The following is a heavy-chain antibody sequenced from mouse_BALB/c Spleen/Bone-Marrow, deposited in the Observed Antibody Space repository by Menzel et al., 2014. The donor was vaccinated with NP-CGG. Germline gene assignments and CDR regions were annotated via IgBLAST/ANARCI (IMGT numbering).Heavy chain of an antibody. D-gene: IGHD4-1*02. V-gene: IGHV1-82*01. J-gene: IGHJ2*01. CDR1: GYAFSSSW. CDR3: ARFSTVYYFDY. CDR2: IYPGDGDT. Sequence: QVQLKDSGPELVKPGASVKISCKASGYAFSSSWMNWVKQRPGQGLEWIGRIYPGDGDTNYNGKFKGKATLTADKSSSTAYMQLSSLTSVDSAVYFCARFSTVYYFDYWGQGTTLTVSS.